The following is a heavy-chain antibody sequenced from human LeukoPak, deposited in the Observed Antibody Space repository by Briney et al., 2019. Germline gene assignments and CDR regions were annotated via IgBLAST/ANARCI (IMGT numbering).Heavy chain of an antibody. CDR2: ITYDGYYK. CDR1: GFTFTNYG. Sequence: GGSLRLSCAASGFTFTNYGMHWVRQAPGKGLEWVALITYDGYYKYYSDSVKGRFTISSDTSKNTLYLQMNSLRDEDTAVYYCARGGNIDYWGQGTLVTVSS. J-gene: IGHJ4*02. D-gene: IGHD3-10*01. V-gene: IGHV3-30*03. CDR3: ARGGNIDY.